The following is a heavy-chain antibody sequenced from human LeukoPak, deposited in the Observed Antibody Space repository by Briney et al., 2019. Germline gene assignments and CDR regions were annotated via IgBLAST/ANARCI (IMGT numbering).Heavy chain of an antibody. J-gene: IGHJ4*02. D-gene: IGHD3-10*01. Sequence: SETLSLTCTVSGGSISSYYWSWIRQPPGKGLEWIGYIYYSGSTNYNPSLKSRVTISVDTSKNQFSLKLSSVTAADTAVYYCARQRIWFGEIDYRGQGTLVTVSS. CDR1: GGSISSYY. CDR2: IYYSGST. V-gene: IGHV4-59*08. CDR3: ARQRIWFGEIDY.